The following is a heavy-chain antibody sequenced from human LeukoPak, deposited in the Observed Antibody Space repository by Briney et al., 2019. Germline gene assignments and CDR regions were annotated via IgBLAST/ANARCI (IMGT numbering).Heavy chain of an antibody. D-gene: IGHD3/OR15-3a*01. V-gene: IGHV3-23*01. CDR2: FSSDTGGRT. J-gene: IGHJ6*04. CDR1: GFIFSSHA. Sequence: GGSLRLSCAASGFIFSSHAMTWVRQAPGKGLEWVSTFSSDTGGRTFYVGSVKGRFTISRDNYKNTLYLQMNNLRVEDTAVYYCEKGGDWTHYYGMEVWGKGTRVPVSS. CDR3: EKGGDWTHYYGMEV.